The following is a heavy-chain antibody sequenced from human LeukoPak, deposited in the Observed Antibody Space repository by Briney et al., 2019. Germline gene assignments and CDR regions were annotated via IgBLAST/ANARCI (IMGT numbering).Heavy chain of an antibody. V-gene: IGHV6-1*01. CDR1: GDSVSSNSAA. J-gene: IGHJ4*02. CDR2: TYYRSKWYI. D-gene: IGHD6-13*01. CDR3: ARDQAGLDY. Sequence: SQTLSLTCAISGDSVSSNSAAWNWIRQSPSRGLEWLGRTYYRSKWYIDYPLSVISRITIKPDTSKNQFSLQLNSMTPDDTAVYYCARDQAGLDYWGQGTLVTVSS.